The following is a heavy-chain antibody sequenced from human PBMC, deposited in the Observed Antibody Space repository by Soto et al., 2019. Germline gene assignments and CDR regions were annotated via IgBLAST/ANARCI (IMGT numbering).Heavy chain of an antibody. CDR1: GFTFGDYA. CDR3: TREGPLLRFLEWLLPRFDY. J-gene: IGHJ4*02. V-gene: IGHV3-49*03. CDR2: IRSKAYGGTT. D-gene: IGHD3-3*01. Sequence: GGSLRLSCTASGFTFGDYAMSWFRQAPGKGLEWVGFIRSKAYGGTTEYAASVKGRFTISRDDSKSIAYLQMNSLKTEDTAVYYCTREGPLLRFLEWLLPRFDYWGQGTLVTVSS.